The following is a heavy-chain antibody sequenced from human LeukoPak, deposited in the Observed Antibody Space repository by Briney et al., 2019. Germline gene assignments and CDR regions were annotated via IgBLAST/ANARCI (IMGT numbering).Heavy chain of an antibody. CDR3: ARDGAYDYGDYQTPFDY. V-gene: IGHV3-7*01. Sequence: PGGSLRLSCAASGFTFSSYWMSWVRHAPGKGLEWVANIKQDGSEKYYVDSVKGRFTISRDNAKNSLYLQMNSLRAEDTAVYYCARDGAYDYGDYQTPFDYWGQGTLVTVSS. CDR1: GFTFSSYW. D-gene: IGHD4-17*01. CDR2: IKQDGSEK. J-gene: IGHJ4*02.